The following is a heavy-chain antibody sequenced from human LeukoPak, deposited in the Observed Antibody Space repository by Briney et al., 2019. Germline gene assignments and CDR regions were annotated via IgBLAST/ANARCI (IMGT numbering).Heavy chain of an antibody. V-gene: IGHV4-39*07. CDR2: IYYSGST. D-gene: IGHD1-26*01. CDR3: ARVSSGSYYPYFDL. CDR1: GGSISSSSYY. Sequence: SETLSLTCTVSGGSISSSSYYWGWIRQPPGKGLEWIGSIYYSGSTYYNPSLKSRVTMSVDTSKNQFSLKLSSVTAADTAVYYCARVSSGSYYPYFDLWGRGTLVTVSS. J-gene: IGHJ2*01.